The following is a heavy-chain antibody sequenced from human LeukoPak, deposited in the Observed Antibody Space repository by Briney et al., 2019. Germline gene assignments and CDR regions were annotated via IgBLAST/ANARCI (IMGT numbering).Heavy chain of an antibody. Sequence: ASVKVSCKASGYTFTGYYMHWVRQAPGQGLEWMGWINPNSGGTNYAQKFQGRVTMTRDTSISTAYMELSGLRSDDTAVYYCARVLSSGSFYAYWGQGTLVTVSS. CDR1: GYTFTGYY. CDR2: INPNSGGT. V-gene: IGHV1-2*02. J-gene: IGHJ4*02. CDR3: ARVLSSGSFYAY. D-gene: IGHD3-10*01.